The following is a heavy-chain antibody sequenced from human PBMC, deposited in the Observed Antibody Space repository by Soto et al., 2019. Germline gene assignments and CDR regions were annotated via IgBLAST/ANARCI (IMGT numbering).Heavy chain of an antibody. D-gene: IGHD6-13*01. Sequence: QVQLVQSGAEVKKPGSSVKVSCKASGGTFSSYAISWVRQAPGQGLEWMGGIIPIFGTANYAQKFQGRVTIPADESTSTAYLVLSSLRSEDTAVYYCASVTGIAVATDWFEPWGQGTLVIVSS. CDR3: ASVTGIAVATDWFEP. J-gene: IGHJ5*02. CDR1: GGTFSSYA. CDR2: IIPIFGTA. V-gene: IGHV1-69*01.